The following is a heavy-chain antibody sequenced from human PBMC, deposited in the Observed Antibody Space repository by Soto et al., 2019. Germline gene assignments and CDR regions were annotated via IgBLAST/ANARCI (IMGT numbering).Heavy chain of an antibody. V-gene: IGHV4-31*03. Sequence: QVQLQESGPGLVKPSQTLSLTCTVSGDSISRGGYYWNWLRQHPRKGLEWIGYIYHSGSTIYNPSLKGRVTISVATYKNRLSLELSKVTAADPAVYYCARDGAGAYGLGWFDPWGQGILVTVSS. D-gene: IGHD2-21*01. CDR1: GDSISRGGYY. CDR2: IYHSGST. J-gene: IGHJ5*02. CDR3: ARDGAGAYGLGWFDP.